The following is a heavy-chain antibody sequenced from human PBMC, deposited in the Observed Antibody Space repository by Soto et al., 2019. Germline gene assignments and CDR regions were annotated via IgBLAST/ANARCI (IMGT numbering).Heavy chain of an antibody. J-gene: IGHJ4*02. Sequence: QVQLVQSGAEVKKPGSSVKVSCKASGGTFSSYAISWVRQAPGQGLEWMGGFIPIFGTANYAQKFQGRVTITADKSTSTAYMELSSLRSEDTAVYYCARGAGYSSSWYVRGSYYFDYWGQGTLVTVSS. CDR1: GGTFSSYA. CDR2: FIPIFGTA. CDR3: ARGAGYSSSWYVRGSYYFDY. V-gene: IGHV1-69*06. D-gene: IGHD6-13*01.